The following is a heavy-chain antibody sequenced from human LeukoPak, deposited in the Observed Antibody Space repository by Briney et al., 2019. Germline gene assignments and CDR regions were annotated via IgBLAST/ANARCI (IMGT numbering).Heavy chain of an antibody. Sequence: SETLSLTCAVSSGSISSSNWWSWVRQPPGKGLEWIGSIYHGGSTYYNPSLKSRVTISVGTSKNQFSLKLNSVTAADTAVYYCARPTRAGYSSSWYSPYFDYWGQGTLVTVSS. CDR3: ARPTRAGYSSSWYSPYFDY. J-gene: IGHJ4*02. V-gene: IGHV4-4*02. CDR1: SGSISSSNW. D-gene: IGHD6-13*01. CDR2: IYHGGST.